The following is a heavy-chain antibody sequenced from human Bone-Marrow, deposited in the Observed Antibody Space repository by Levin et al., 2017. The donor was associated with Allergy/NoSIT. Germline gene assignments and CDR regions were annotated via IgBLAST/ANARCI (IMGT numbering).Heavy chain of an antibody. J-gene: IGHJ6*03. D-gene: IGHD5-12*01. V-gene: IGHV3-33*01. Sequence: SGGSLRLSCAVSGFNFSHYGMHWVRQAPGKGLEWVAVIWNDGENEFYGDSVKGRFIISRDNSKNTLYLEMTRLRADDTAVYYCARAWIYYYYMDVWGRGTTVTVSS. CDR1: GFNFSHYG. CDR3: ARAWIYYYYMDV. CDR2: IWNDGENE.